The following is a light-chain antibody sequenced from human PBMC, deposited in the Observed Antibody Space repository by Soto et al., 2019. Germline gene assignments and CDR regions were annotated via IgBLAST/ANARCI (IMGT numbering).Light chain of an antibody. CDR3: HQRQSCPRT. CDR1: QYINTR. CDR2: QTS. Sequence: IVLTKHPHALSPSPRERGTLSCRASQYINTRLAWYQHRPGQAPRLLIYQTSIRAAGIPARFSASGSGTDFTLTISDVQHEDFAIYYCHQRQSCPRTLGQGPKVEIK. V-gene: IGKV3-11*01. J-gene: IGKJ1*01.